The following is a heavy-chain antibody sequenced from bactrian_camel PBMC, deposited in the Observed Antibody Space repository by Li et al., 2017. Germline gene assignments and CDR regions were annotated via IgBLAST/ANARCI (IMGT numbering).Heavy chain of an antibody. Sequence: VQLVESGGGSVRAGGSLALSCAISGYEYRIYCMGWFRQSAGKEREAVALIYSKSGETSYADPVKGRFTISLDNAKNTLYLQMNSLKPEDTAMYYCAAASGNYCARGALNDFRFWGQGTQVTVS. V-gene: IGHV3-2*01. CDR3: AAASGNYCARGALNDFRF. J-gene: IGHJ4*01. CDR2: IYSKSGET. CDR1: GYEYRIYC. D-gene: IGHD2*01.